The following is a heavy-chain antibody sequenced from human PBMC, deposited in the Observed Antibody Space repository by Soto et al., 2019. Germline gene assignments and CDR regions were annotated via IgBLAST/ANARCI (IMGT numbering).Heavy chain of an antibody. J-gene: IGHJ6*02. D-gene: IGHD7-27*01. Sequence: QVQVKESGPGLVKPSETLSLTCSVFGGSMSPYYWSWMRQSPEKGLEWIANIYYRGNTNYNPSLESRVTISIDTSKNQFSLKLNSLTAADTAVYYCARHSKKTGDFDYYYGMDVWGQGTTVTVSS. CDR3: ARHSKKTGDFDYYYGMDV. CDR2: IYYRGNT. V-gene: IGHV4-59*08. CDR1: GGSMSPYY.